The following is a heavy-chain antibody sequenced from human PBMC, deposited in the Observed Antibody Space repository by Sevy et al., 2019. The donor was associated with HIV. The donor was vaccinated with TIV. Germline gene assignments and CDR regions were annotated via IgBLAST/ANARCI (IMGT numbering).Heavy chain of an antibody. CDR3: TTDHYYDSSGYYAYFDY. J-gene: IGHJ4*02. CDR1: GFTFSNAW. Sequence: GGSLRLSCAASGFTFSNAWMSWVRQAPGKGLEWVGRIKSKTDSGTTDYAAPVKGRFTISRDDSKNTLYLQMNSLKTEDTAVCYCTTDHYYDSSGYYAYFDYWGQGTPVTVSS. CDR2: IKSKTDSGTT. V-gene: IGHV3-15*01. D-gene: IGHD3-22*01.